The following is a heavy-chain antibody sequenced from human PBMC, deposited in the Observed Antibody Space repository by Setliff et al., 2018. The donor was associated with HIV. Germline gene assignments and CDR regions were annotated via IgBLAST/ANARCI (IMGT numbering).Heavy chain of an antibody. V-gene: IGHV1-2*06. D-gene: IGHD3-10*01. CDR1: GYTFTENY. J-gene: IGHJ4*02. CDR3: ARESLRVGSTDY. Sequence: VASVKVSCKASGYTFTENYIHWVRQAPGQGIEWMGRINIYGGAPRYAQIFQGRVTMTRDTSINTAYMHLSGLTFDDTATYFCARESLRVGSTDYWGQGTQVTVSS. CDR2: INIYGGAP.